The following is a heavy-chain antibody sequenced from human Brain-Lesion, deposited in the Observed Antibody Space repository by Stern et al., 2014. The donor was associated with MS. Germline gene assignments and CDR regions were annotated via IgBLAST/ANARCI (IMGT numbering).Heavy chain of an antibody. D-gene: IGHD2-2*01. CDR1: GGSISSGGYY. CDR3: ARGRVVPGFQYYATDV. V-gene: IGHV4-61*02. Sequence: VQLVESGPGLVKPSQTLSLSCTVSGGSISSGGYYWSWIRQPAGKGLEWIGRIFNSGSTSYNPSLKSRVTNSIDTPKTQLSLRLTPMTAADTAVYYCARGRVVPGFQYYATDVWGQGTTVIVSS. J-gene: IGHJ6*02. CDR2: IFNSGST.